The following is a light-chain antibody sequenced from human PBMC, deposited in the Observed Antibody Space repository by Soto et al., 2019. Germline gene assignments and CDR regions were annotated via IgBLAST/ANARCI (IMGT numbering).Light chain of an antibody. CDR1: QSIGTF. V-gene: IGKV3-15*01. CDR3: KQYNNWPRT. J-gene: IGKJ1*01. Sequence: EIVLTQSPATLFLSPGERATLSCRASQSIGTFLVWYQQKPGQAPRLLIYGASTRTTGIPARFNGSGSGTEFTLTISSLQSEDFAVYYCKQYNNWPRTFGQGTKVDIK. CDR2: GAS.